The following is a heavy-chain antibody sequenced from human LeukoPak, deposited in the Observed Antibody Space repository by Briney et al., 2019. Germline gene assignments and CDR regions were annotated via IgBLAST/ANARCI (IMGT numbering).Heavy chain of an antibody. Sequence: PSETLSLTCAVYGGSFSGYYWSWIRQPPGKGLEWIGEINHSGSTNYNPSLKRRVTISVHPSKPPFSLKLISVTAADTAVYYCAICGVVGATRGCIDYWGQGTLVTVSS. V-gene: IGHV4-34*01. CDR2: INHSGST. CDR1: GGSFSGYY. CDR3: AICGVVGATRGCIDY. J-gene: IGHJ4*02. D-gene: IGHD1-26*01.